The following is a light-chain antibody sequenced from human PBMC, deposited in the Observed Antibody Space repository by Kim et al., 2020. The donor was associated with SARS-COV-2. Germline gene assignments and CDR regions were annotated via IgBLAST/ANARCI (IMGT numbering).Light chain of an antibody. CDR3: LQHKSYPLT. J-gene: IGKJ4*01. CDR2: AAS. CDR1: QGSSSY. V-gene: IGKV1-17*03. Sequence: ASVGDRVTITCRASQGSSSYLAWFQQKPGKVPKSLIYAASNLQSGVPSRFSGSGSGTEFTLTISSLQPEDFATYYCLQHKSYPLTFGGGTKVDIK.